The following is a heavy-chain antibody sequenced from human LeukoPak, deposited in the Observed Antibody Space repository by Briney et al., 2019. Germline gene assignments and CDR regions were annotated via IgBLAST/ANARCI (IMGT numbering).Heavy chain of an antibody. CDR3: AKCLGDGTNYYFAH. D-gene: IGHD4/OR15-4a*01. J-gene: IGHJ4*02. CDR2: IRGSGDNS. CDR1: GFTFSSYA. V-gene: IGHV3-23*01. Sequence: PGASLRLSCAASGFTFSSYAMGWARLAPGKGLEWVSLIRGSGDNSYYGDSVKGRFTISRDNSKNTLYLQMSSLRAEDTALYYCAKCLGDGTNYYFAHWGQGTLVTVSS.